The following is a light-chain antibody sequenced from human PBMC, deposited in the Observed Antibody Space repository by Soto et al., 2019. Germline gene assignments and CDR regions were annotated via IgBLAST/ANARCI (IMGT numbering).Light chain of an antibody. V-gene: IGLV2-14*01. CDR1: SSDVGRYDY. J-gene: IGLJ3*02. CDR3: SSYASSNVM. CDR2: DVS. Sequence: QSVLTQPASVSGSPGQSITISCTGTSSDVGRYDYVSWYQQHPGKAPKLMIYDVSNRPSGVSNRFSGAKSDNTASLTISGLQAEDEADYYCSSYASSNVMFGGGTKLTVL.